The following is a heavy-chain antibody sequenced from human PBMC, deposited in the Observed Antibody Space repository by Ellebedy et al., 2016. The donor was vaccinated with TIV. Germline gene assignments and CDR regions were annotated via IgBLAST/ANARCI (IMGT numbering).Heavy chain of an antibody. Sequence: AASVKVSCKASGGTFSSYAISWVRQAPGQGLEWMGGIIPIFGTANYAQKFQGRVTITADESTSTAYMELSSLRSEDTAVYYCARDLRMDQLRQEYYYYYGMDVWGQGTTVTVSS. CDR3: ARDLRMDQLRQEYYYYYGMDV. CDR1: GGTFSSYA. CDR2: IIPIFGTA. V-gene: IGHV1-69*13. J-gene: IGHJ6*02. D-gene: IGHD2-2*01.